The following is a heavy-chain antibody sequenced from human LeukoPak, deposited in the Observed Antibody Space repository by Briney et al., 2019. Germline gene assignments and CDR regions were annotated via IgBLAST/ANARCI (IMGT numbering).Heavy chain of an antibody. J-gene: IGHJ4*02. CDR3: ARVGDSSGYYYGFFDY. D-gene: IGHD3-22*01. V-gene: IGHV4-39*07. CDR1: GGSISSSSYY. CDR2: IYYSRST. Sequence: SETLSLTCTVSGGSISSSSYYWGWIRQPPGKGLEWIGSIYYSRSTYYNPSLKSRVTISVDTSKNQFSLKLSSVTAADTAVYYCARVGDSSGYYYGFFDYWGQGTLVTVSS.